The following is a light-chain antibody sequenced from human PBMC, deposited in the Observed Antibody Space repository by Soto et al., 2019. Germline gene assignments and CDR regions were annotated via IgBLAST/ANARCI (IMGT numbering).Light chain of an antibody. CDR1: RSNIGSNT. Sequence: QAVVTQPPSASGTPGQRVTISCSGSRSNIGSNTANWYQQLPGTAPKVLIYSDNQRPSGVPDRFSGSKSGTSASLAISGLQSEDEADYYCASWDDSLDGGVFGTGTKLTVL. J-gene: IGLJ1*01. V-gene: IGLV1-44*01. CDR2: SDN. CDR3: ASWDDSLDGGV.